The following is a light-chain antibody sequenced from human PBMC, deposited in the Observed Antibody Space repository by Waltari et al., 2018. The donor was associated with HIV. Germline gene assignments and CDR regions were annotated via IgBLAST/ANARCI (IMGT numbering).Light chain of an antibody. CDR2: KDN. J-gene: IGLJ2*01. V-gene: IGLV3-25*03. Sequence: SYELTQPPSVSVSPGQTARITCSGDALPKQYAYWYQQKPGQAPVMVIFKDNERPSGIPERFSGSSSGTTVTLTISGVQAEDEADYYCQSRDSNGTYVVFGGGTKLTVL. CDR3: QSRDSNGTYVV. CDR1: ALPKQY.